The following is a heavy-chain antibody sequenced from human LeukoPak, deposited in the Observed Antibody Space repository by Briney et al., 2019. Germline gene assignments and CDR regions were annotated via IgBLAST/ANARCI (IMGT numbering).Heavy chain of an antibody. CDR2: IIPKSGGT. Sequence: ASVKVSCKASGYTFTGYYMHWVRQAPGQGPEWMGWIIPKSGGTKYAQKFQGRVTMTRDTSISTAYMELSRLRSDDTAVYYCARGSVEMGTNYWGQGTLVTVPS. CDR1: GYTFTGYY. D-gene: IGHD5-24*01. CDR3: ARGSVEMGTNY. J-gene: IGHJ4*02. V-gene: IGHV1-2*02.